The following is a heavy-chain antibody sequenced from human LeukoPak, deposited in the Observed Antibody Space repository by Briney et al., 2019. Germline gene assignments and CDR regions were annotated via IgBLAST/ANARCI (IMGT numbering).Heavy chain of an antibody. CDR3: ARGDPLDYYYYYGMDV. J-gene: IGHJ6*02. Sequence: ASVKVSCKASGYTFTGYYMHWVRQAPGQGLEWMGWINPNSGGTNYAQKFQGRVTMTRDTSISTAYMELSRLRSDDTAVYYCARGDPLDYYYYYGMDVWGQGTTVTVSS. D-gene: IGHD3/OR15-3a*01. CDR1: GYTFTGYY. CDR2: INPNSGGT. V-gene: IGHV1-2*02.